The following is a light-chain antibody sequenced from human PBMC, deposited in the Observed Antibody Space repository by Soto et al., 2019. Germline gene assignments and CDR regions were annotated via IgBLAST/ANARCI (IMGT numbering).Light chain of an antibody. J-gene: IGKJ1*01. V-gene: IGKV3-20*01. CDR1: QSISSSY. Sequence: EIVMTQSPGALSSSQGERATLSCRASQSISSSYLAWFQQKPGQAPRLLIYCASSMATGISDRFIGSGSGTDFTLTISRLEPEDFAVYYCQHYGSSPWTFGQGTKVDIK. CDR2: CAS. CDR3: QHYGSSPWT.